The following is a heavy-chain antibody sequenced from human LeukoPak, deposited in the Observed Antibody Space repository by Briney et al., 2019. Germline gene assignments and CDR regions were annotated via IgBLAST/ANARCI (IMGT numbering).Heavy chain of an antibody. D-gene: IGHD4-11*01. V-gene: IGHV5-51*01. CDR2: IYPGDSDT. Sequence: GESLRISCKGSGYSFTSYWIGWVRQMPGKGLEWMGIIYPGDSDTRYSPSFQGQVTISADKSISTAYLQWSSLKASDTAMYYCARHRMTTVARANYYGMDVWGQGTTVTVSS. CDR1: GYSFTSYW. J-gene: IGHJ6*02. CDR3: ARHRMTTVARANYYGMDV.